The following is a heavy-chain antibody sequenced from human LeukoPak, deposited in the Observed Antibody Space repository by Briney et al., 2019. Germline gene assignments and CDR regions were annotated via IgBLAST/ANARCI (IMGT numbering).Heavy chain of an antibody. D-gene: IGHD3-22*01. J-gene: IGHJ4*02. Sequence: PGGSLRLSCAASGFTFSSYAMSWARQAPGKGLEWVSAISGSGGSTYYADSVKGRFTISRDNSKNTLYLQMNSLRAEDTAVYYCAKDKYYDSSGYSHWGQGTLVTVSS. CDR2: ISGSGGST. V-gene: IGHV3-23*01. CDR1: GFTFSSYA. CDR3: AKDKYYDSSGYSH.